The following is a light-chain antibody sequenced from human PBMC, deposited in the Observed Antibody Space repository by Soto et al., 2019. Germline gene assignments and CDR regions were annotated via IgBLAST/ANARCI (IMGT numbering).Light chain of an antibody. Sequence: QSALTQPASVSGSPGQSITISCTGTSSDVGGYNHVSWYQQHPGKAPKLMIYDVSNRPSGVSNRFSGSKSGNTASLTISGLQAEDEADYYCSSYTSSSTRIIFGTGTKLTVL. CDR3: SSYTSSSTRII. V-gene: IGLV2-14*01. J-gene: IGLJ1*01. CDR2: DVS. CDR1: SSDVGGYNH.